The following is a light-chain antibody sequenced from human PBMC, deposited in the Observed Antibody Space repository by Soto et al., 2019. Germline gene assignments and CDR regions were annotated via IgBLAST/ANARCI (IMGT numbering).Light chain of an antibody. CDR3: QSYDSGLSAWV. J-gene: IGLJ3*02. V-gene: IGLV1-40*01. CDR2: GNT. CDR1: STNIGATSD. Sequence: QSALTQPPSVSGAPGQRVTISCTGSSTNIGATSDVHGYQHLPGTAPKLLIYGNTNRPSGVPDRFSGSKSGTSASLAVTGLQAEDEADYYCQSYDSGLSAWVFGGGTKLTVL.